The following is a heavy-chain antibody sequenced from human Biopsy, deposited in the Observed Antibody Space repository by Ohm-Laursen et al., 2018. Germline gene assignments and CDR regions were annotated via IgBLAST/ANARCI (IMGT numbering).Heavy chain of an antibody. J-gene: IGHJ6*02. Sequence: SLRLSCAASGFSFSSYGMHWVRQAPGKGLEWVSSISSSSNFIYYGDSVEGRFTISRDNAKNSLYLQMNSLRAGDTAVYYCARVLLPAAAVHYGMDVWGQGTTVTVSS. V-gene: IGHV3-21*01. CDR1: GFSFSSYG. CDR2: ISSSSNFI. CDR3: ARVLLPAAAVHYGMDV. D-gene: IGHD2-2*01.